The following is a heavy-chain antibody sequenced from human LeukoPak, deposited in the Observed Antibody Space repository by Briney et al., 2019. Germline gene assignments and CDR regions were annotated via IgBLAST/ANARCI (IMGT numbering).Heavy chain of an antibody. V-gene: IGHV3-7*01. D-gene: IGHD3-16*01. Sequence: GGSLRLSCEVSGFTFSSYWMSWVRQAPGKGLEWVAIISYDGGEIYYVGSVKGRFTLSRDNAKSSVYLQMNSLRAEDAAVYYCARDKPRGSYDGSIFDSWGQGTLVTVSS. CDR2: ISYDGGEI. J-gene: IGHJ4*02. CDR1: GFTFSSYW. CDR3: ARDKPRGSYDGSIFDS.